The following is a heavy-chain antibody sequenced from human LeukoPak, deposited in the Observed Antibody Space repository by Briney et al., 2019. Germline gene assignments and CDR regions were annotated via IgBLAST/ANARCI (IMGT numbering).Heavy chain of an antibody. CDR3: ARDQREPYGSGSFEFDP. CDR1: GCTFSSGGCY. D-gene: IGHD3-10*01. V-gene: IGHV4-31*03. Sequence: SQTLSLTCTVSGCTFSSGGCYWSWMRQHPGKGLEWVGYIYYSRCTYYNQSRKSRVTISVDTSKNQFSLKLSSETAADTAVYYCARDQREPYGSGSFEFDPWGQGTLVTVSS. J-gene: IGHJ5*02. CDR2: IYYSRCT.